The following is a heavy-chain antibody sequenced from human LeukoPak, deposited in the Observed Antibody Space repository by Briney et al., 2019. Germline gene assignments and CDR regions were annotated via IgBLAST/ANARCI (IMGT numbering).Heavy chain of an antibody. CDR1: GFTFSSYG. D-gene: IGHD1-26*01. CDR2: ISYDGSNK. CDR3: AKLGTSGKGGQGNFGSRYDAFDI. J-gene: IGHJ3*02. V-gene: IGHV3-30*18. Sequence: QAGGSLRLSCAASGFTFSSYGMHWVRQAPGKGLEWVAVISYDGSNKYYADSVKGRFTISRDNSKNTLYLQMNSLRAEDTAVYYCAKLGTSGKGGQGNFGSRYDAFDIWGQGTMVTVSS.